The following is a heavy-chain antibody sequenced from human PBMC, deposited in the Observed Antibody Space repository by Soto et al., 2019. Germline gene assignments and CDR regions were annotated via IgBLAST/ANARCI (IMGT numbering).Heavy chain of an antibody. CDR1: GGSISSDDYY. D-gene: IGHD3-22*01. CDR3: ARDLDGLHDDTSGPFPRPG. Sequence: SETLSLTCTVSGGSISSDDYYWSWIRQAPGRGLEWIGYIHSSGSIYYNPSLKSRATMSIDTAGNQFSLKVSSVTAADTAAYYCARDLDGLHDDTSGPFPRPGWGQGTLVTVS. J-gene: IGHJ1*01. CDR2: IHSSGSI. V-gene: IGHV4-30-4*01.